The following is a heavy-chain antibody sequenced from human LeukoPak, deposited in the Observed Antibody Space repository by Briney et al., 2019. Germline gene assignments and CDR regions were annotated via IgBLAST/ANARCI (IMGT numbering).Heavy chain of an antibody. CDR1: GGSISSSAYY. J-gene: IGHJ4*02. CDR2: ISYSGTT. V-gene: IGHV4-39*01. D-gene: IGHD3-3*01. Sequence: PSETLSLTCTVSGGSISSSAYYWGWIRPPPGRGLEWIGSISYSGTTYYNPSLKSRVTISVDTSNNQFSLKVSSVIAADTAVYYCARLGDVDSLDYWGQGTLVTVSS. CDR3: ARLGDVDSLDY.